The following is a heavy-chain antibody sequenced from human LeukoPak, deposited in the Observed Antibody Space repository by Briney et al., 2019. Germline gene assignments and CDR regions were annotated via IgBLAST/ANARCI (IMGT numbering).Heavy chain of an antibody. J-gene: IGHJ4*02. D-gene: IGHD3-22*01. CDR2: TRKKAKGYTT. CDR1: GFTLSDYY. Sequence: PGGSLRLSCAASGFTLSDYYMDWVRQAPGQGLEWVARTRKKAKGYTTEYAASVKGRFTISRDDSKNSVDLQMNSLLTEDTAVYYCARAQSDSSGYYYVGDYWGQGTLVTVSS. CDR3: ARAQSDSSGYYYVGDY. V-gene: IGHV3-72*01.